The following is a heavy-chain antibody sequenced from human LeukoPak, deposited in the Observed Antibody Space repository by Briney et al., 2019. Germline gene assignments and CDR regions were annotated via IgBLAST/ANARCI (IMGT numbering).Heavy chain of an antibody. J-gene: IGHJ4*02. CDR2: INWNGGST. V-gene: IGHV3-20*04. CDR3: ARASSLATYDFCSN. CDR1: GFTFDDYG. Sequence: GGSPRLSCAASGFTFDDYGMTWVRQAPGKGLEWVSGINWNGGSTGYADSVKGRFTISRDNVKNSLYLQMNSLRAEDTAFYYCARASSLATYDFCSNWGQGTLVTVSS. D-gene: IGHD3/OR15-3a*01.